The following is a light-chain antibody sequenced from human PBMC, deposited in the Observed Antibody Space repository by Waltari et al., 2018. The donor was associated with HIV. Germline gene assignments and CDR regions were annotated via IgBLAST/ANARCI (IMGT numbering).Light chain of an antibody. J-gene: IGLJ2*01. CDR1: SSDVGGYNY. CDR2: EVS. CDR3: SSYTSSSSVV. Sequence: QSALTQPASVSGSPGQSITISCTGTSSDVGGYNYVSGYQPHPGKAPKPMIYEVSNRPSRVSNRFSGSKSGNTASLTISGLQAEDEADYYCSSYTSSSSVVFGGGTKLTVL. V-gene: IGLV2-14*01.